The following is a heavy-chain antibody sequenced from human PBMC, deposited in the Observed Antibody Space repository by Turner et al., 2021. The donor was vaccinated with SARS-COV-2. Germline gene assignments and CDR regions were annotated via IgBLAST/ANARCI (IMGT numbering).Heavy chain of an antibody. CDR2: IWYDGSNK. CDR1: GFTFSSYG. Sequence: QVQLVESGGGVVQPGRSLRLSCSAAGFTFSSYGRHWVRQAPGKGVEWMAVIWYDGSNKYYADPVKGRFTISRDNSKITLYLQMNSLRAEDTAVYYCARDGGYSGYAYFDYWGQGTLVTVSS. V-gene: IGHV3-33*01. D-gene: IGHD5-12*01. J-gene: IGHJ4*02. CDR3: ARDGGYSGYAYFDY.